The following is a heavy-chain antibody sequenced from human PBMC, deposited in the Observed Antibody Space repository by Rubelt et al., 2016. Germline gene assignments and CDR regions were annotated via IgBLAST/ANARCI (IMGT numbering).Heavy chain of an antibody. D-gene: IGHD6-13*01. J-gene: IGHJ3*02. CDR2: IYPNERT. V-gene: IGHV3-66*01. CDR1: GFTFSRYV. Sequence: EVQLVESGGGLVQPGGSLRLSCVASGFTFSRYVMHWVRQGPGQGPVWVSVIYPNERTLYADSVRGRFTISRDNSENTLFLQMNSLRTEDTAVYYWARELRAAANYRTGLDIWGQGTMVTVSS. CDR3: ARELRAAANYRTGLDI.